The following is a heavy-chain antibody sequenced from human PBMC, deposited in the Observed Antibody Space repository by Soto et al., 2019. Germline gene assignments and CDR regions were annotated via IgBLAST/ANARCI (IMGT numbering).Heavy chain of an antibody. J-gene: IGHJ4*02. CDR1: GGSFRTYA. V-gene: IGHV1-69*13. CDR3: ASHEYYYDDSGFYPLKY. D-gene: IGHD3-22*01. CDR2: IIPTFKTT. Sequence: SVKVSCKASGGSFRTYAINGVRQSGLQWLEWMRQIIPTFKTTDSAQKFQDRVTITADESTSTVYMELSSLRSDDTAVYYCASHEYYYDDSGFYPLKYWGQGTLVTVSS.